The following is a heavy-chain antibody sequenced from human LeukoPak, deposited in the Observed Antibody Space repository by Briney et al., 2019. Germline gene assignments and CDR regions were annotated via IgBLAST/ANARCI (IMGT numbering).Heavy chain of an antibody. J-gene: IGHJ4*02. D-gene: IGHD4-11*01. Sequence: GGSLRLSCVTSGFTFSHYGMHWVRQAPGKGLEWVAVIWSDGTNRYYGDPVKGQFTISRDNFQRTVYLQMDNLRAEDTAVYYCAKDAQRGFDYSNSLDKWGQGTLVTVSS. CDR3: AKDAQRGFDYSNSLDK. CDR1: GFTFSHYG. CDR2: IWSDGTNR. V-gene: IGHV3-33*06.